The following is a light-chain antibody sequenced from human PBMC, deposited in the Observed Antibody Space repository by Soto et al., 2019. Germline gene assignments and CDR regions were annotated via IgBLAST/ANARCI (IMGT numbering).Light chain of an antibody. V-gene: IGKV1-5*03. CDR1: QSISIW. Sequence: DFQLIQYPTTLSASVGDRFSITCLGSQSISIWLAGYQQKTGKAAKMLIYKASSLESGVPSRFSGSRSGTEFTLTISSFQPDDVATYYCQQYSTCTPKAFGQGAKVDIK. CDR3: QQYSTCTPKA. CDR2: KAS. J-gene: IGKJ1*01.